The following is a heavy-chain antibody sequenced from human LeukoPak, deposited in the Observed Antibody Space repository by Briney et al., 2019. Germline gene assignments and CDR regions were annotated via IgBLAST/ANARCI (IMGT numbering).Heavy chain of an antibody. CDR3: ARRRSGKVSKKYYMDV. V-gene: IGHV4-39*07. Sequence: PSETQSLTCTVSGGSISSSSYYWGWIRQPPGKGLEWIGSIYYSGSTYYNPSLKSRVTISVDTSKNQFSLKLSSVTAADTAAYYCARRRSGKVSKKYYMDVWGKGTTVTISS. D-gene: IGHD3-10*01. J-gene: IGHJ6*03. CDR1: GGSISSSSYY. CDR2: IYYSGST.